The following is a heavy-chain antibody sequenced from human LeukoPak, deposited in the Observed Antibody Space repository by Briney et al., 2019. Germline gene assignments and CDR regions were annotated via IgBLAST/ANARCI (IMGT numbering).Heavy chain of an antibody. D-gene: IGHD4/OR15-4a*01. CDR3: AKGHNDYAAYYFDY. J-gene: IGHJ4*02. CDR1: GFTFSSYA. V-gene: IGHV3-23*01. Sequence: GGSLRLSCAASGFTFSSYAMSWVRQAPGKGLEWVSAVSGSGGSTYYADSVKGRFTISRDNSKNTLYLQLNSLSADDTAVYYCAKGHNDYAAYYFDYWGQGTLVTVSS. CDR2: VSGSGGST.